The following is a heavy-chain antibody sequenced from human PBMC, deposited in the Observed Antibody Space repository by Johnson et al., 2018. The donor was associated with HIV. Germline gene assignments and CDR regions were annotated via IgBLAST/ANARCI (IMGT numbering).Heavy chain of an antibody. CDR2: ISYDGSNK. Sequence: QVQLVESGGGVVQPGRSLRLSCAASGFTFSSYAMHWVRQAPGKGLEWVAVISYDGSNKYYADSVKGRFPNSRDNSKNTLYLQMNSLRAEETAVYYCARDEGLGIRGNAFDIWGQGTMVTVSS. J-gene: IGHJ3*02. D-gene: IGHD7-27*01. CDR3: ARDEGLGIRGNAFDI. V-gene: IGHV3-30-3*01. CDR1: GFTFSSYA.